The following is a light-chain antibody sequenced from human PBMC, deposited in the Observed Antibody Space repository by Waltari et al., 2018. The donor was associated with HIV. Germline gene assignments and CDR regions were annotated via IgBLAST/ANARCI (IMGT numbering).Light chain of an antibody. CDR2: GSF. CDR3: QQSYSIPLT. J-gene: IGKJ3*01. V-gene: IGKV1-39*01. CDR1: ENIGND. Sequence: DIEMTQSPSSLSASVGDGATITCRTSENIGNDLNWYQQKKGKAPNLLIYGSFTLQSGAPSRFSGSGFGKEFTLTISSLQPEDFATYYCQQSYSIPLTFGPWTKVDIK.